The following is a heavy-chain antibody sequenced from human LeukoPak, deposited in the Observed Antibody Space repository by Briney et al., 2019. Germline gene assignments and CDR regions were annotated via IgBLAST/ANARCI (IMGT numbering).Heavy chain of an antibody. Sequence: SETLSLTCTVSGGSISSSSYYWGWIRQPPGKALEWIGSINYSGSTYYNPSLRSRVTISVDTSKSQFSLKLSSVTAADTAVYYCARVQPPFDYWGQGTLVTVSS. CDR3: ARVQPPFDY. CDR2: INYSGST. CDR1: GGSISSSSYY. V-gene: IGHV4-39*01. J-gene: IGHJ4*02. D-gene: IGHD1-1*01.